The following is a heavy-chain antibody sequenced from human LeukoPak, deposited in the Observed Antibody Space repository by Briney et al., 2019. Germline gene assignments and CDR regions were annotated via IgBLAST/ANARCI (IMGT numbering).Heavy chain of an antibody. CDR2: VSSKVNNYAT. V-gene: IGHV3-73*01. J-gene: IGHJ6*02. D-gene: IGHD3-3*01. CDR3: FRASGQESV. CDR1: GYTFSDYA. Sequence: PGGSLRLSCTASGYTFSDYALHWVRQASVRWLEGVARVSSKVNNYATAYAASVKGRFTISRDDSQNTAYLQMNSLKSEDTAVYYCFRASGQESVWGLGTTVTVSS.